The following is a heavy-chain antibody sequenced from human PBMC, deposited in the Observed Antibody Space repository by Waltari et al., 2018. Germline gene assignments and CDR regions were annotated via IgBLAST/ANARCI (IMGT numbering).Heavy chain of an antibody. J-gene: IGHJ5*02. D-gene: IGHD3-3*01. CDR2: ISYSGTT. Sequence: QLQLQESGPGLVKPSETLSLPCTVSGGSISSGCYYWCLLRQPPGQGLGSMGYISYSGTTYYNLSLKSRVTMSVDTSRDQYSLSLRSVAAADTAVYYCARYYGNGEGWLDPWGQGTLVTVSS. CDR1: GGSISSGCYY. CDR3: ARYYGNGEGWLDP. V-gene: IGHV4-39*07.